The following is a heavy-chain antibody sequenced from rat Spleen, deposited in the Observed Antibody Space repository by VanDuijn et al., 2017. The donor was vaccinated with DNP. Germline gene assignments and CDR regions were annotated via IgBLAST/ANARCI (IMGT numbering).Heavy chain of an antibody. CDR1: GFTFSDYA. CDR2: ISPSGGST. J-gene: IGHJ2*01. Sequence: EVQLVESGGGLLQPGRSLKLSCAASGFTFSDYAMAWVRQAPKKGLEWVASISPSGGSTYYRDSVKGRFTISRDNAKSTLYLQMDSLRSEDTATYYCATGHFDYWGQGVMVTVSS. V-gene: IGHV5S23*01. CDR3: ATGHFDY.